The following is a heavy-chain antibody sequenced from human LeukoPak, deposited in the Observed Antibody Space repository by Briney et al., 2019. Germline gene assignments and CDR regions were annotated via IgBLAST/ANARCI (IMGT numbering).Heavy chain of an antibody. V-gene: IGHV3-23*01. D-gene: IGHD5-12*01. CDR1: GFTFSSYA. CDR2: ISGSGGST. CDR3: AKRVPLVATIGYHFDY. Sequence: GGSLRLSCAASGFTFSSYAMSWVRQAPGKGLEWVSAISGSGGSTYYADSVKGRFTISRDNSKNTLYLQMNSLRAEDTAVYYCAKRVPLVATIGYHFDYWGQGTLVTVSS. J-gene: IGHJ4*02.